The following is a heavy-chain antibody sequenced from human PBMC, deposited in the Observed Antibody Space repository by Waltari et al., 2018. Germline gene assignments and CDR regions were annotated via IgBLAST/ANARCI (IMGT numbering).Heavy chain of an antibody. CDR3: ARAPRIAGTTGFDP. D-gene: IGHD6-13*01. CDR1: GGSISSYS. Sequence: QVQLQASGPGLVKPSETLSLTCTVSGGSISSYSWSWIRQPPGKGLEWIGYIYYRGSTNYNPSLKSRVTISVDTSKNQFSLKLSSVTAADTAVYYCARAPRIAGTTGFDPWGQGTLVTVSS. V-gene: IGHV4-59*01. CDR2: IYYRGST. J-gene: IGHJ5*02.